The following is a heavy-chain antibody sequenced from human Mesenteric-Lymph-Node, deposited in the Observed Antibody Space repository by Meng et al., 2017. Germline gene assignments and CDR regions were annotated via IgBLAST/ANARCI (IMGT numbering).Heavy chain of an antibody. J-gene: IGHJ5*02. D-gene: IGHD3-22*01. V-gene: IGHV1-69*01. CDR1: GGTFSSYV. CDR2: IIPLFGTP. CDR3: VRDGSIGISNWFDP. Sequence: QVQLVQSGAGVKKPGSSVKVSCKASGGTFSSYVFSGVRQAPGQGLEWMGGIIPLFGTPSYAQKFQARVTITADESTTTAYMELRSLRFDDTAVYYCVRDGSIGISNWFDPWGQGSLVPSPQ.